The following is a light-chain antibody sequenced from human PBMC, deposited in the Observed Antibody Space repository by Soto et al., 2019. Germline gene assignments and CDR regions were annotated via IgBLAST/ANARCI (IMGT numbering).Light chain of an antibody. CDR1: QGISSY. Sequence: AIRMTQSPSSFSASTGDRVTITCRASQGISSYLAWYQQKPGKAPKLLIYKASSLQSGVPSRFSGGRSGTEFTLTIASLQPDDFATYYCQQYHTYSWKFGQGTKVDIK. CDR2: KAS. J-gene: IGKJ1*01. V-gene: IGKV1-8*01. CDR3: QQYHTYSWK.